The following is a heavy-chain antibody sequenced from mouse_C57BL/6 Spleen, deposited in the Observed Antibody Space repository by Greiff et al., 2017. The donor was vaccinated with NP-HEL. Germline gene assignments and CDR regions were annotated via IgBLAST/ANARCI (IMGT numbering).Heavy chain of an antibody. CDR1: GYTFTDYY. Sequence: EVQLQQSGPELVKPGASVKISCKASGYTFTDYYMNWVKQSHGKSLEWIGDINPNNGGTSYNQKFKGKATLTVHKSSSTAYMELRSLTSEDSAVYYCARPQFITTVVATDWYAMDYWGQGTSVTVSS. J-gene: IGHJ4*01. V-gene: IGHV1-26*01. D-gene: IGHD1-1*01. CDR3: ARPQFITTVVATDWYAMDY. CDR2: INPNNGGT.